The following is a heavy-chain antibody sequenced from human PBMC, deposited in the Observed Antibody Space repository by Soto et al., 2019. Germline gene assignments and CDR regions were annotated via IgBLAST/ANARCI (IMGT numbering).Heavy chain of an antibody. CDR3: AKDRIAAAGTNWFDP. J-gene: IGHJ5*02. D-gene: IGHD6-13*01. CDR2: ISGSGGST. V-gene: IGHV3-23*01. CDR1: GFTFSSYA. Sequence: GGSLRLSCAASGFTFSSYAMSWVRQAPGKGLEWVSAISGSGGSTYYADSVKGRLTISRDNSKTTLYLQMNSLRAEDTAIYYCAKDRIAAAGTNWFDPWGQGTLVTVSS.